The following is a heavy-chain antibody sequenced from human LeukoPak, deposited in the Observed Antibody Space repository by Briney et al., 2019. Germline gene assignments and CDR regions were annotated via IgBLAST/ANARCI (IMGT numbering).Heavy chain of an antibody. CDR3: AENYYYDSSGYYS. V-gene: IGHV1-69*06. CDR1: GGTFSSYA. D-gene: IGHD3-22*01. CDR2: IIPIFGTA. Sequence: SVKVSCKASGGTFSSYALSWVRQAPGQGLEWMGRIIPIFGTAHYAQKFQGRVTITADKSTSTAYMELSSLRSEDTAVYCCAENYYYDSSGYYSWGQGTLVTVSS. J-gene: IGHJ4*02.